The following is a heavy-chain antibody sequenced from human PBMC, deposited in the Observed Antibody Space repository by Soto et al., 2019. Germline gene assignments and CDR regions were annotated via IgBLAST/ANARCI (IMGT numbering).Heavy chain of an antibody. J-gene: IGHJ4*02. V-gene: IGHV3-53*01. Sequence: QLVESGGGLIQPGGSLRLSCAASGFTVSSYSMSWVRQAPGKGLEWVSVVYSTGSTYYADSVKGRFTISRDISKNMIYLQMDSLRAEDTAVYYCAREGMGFGYWGQGTLVTVSS. CDR2: VYSTGST. D-gene: IGHD1-26*01. CDR1: GFTVSSYS. CDR3: AREGMGFGY.